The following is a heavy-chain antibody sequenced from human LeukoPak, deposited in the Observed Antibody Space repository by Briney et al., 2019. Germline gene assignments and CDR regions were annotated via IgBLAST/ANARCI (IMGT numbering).Heavy chain of an antibody. V-gene: IGHV1-8*03. J-gene: IGHJ4*02. CDR1: GGTFTSYD. CDR3: ARGRALYGSGSDY. Sequence: GASVKVSCKASGGTFTSYDINWVRQATGQGLEWMGWMNPNSGNTGYAQKFQGRGTITRNASISTVYMELSSLRSEDTAVYYCARGRALYGSGSDYWGQGTLVTVSS. D-gene: IGHD3-10*01. CDR2: MNPNSGNT.